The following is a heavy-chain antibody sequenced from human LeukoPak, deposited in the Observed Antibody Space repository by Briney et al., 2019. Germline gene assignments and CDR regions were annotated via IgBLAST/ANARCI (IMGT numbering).Heavy chain of an antibody. CDR1: GGSISSHY. CDR2: IYYSGST. CDR3: ARVVWGAPDY. V-gene: IGHV4-59*11. J-gene: IGHJ4*02. D-gene: IGHD1-26*01. Sequence: PSETLSLTCTVSGGSISSHYWSWMRQPPGKGLEWIGYIYYSGSTNYNPSLKSRVTISVDTSKNQFSLKLSSVTAADTAVYYCARVVWGAPDYWGQGTLVTVSS.